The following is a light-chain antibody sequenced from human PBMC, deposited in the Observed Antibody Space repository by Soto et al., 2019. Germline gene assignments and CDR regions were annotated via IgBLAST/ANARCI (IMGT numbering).Light chain of an antibody. Sequence: EIVMTQSPATLSVSPGERATLSCRASQSVSSNLAWYQQKPCQAPRLLIYGASTRATGIPARFSGGGSGTEFTRTISSLQSEDFAVYYCQQYNNWPPYTFGQGTKLEIK. CDR1: QSVSSN. J-gene: IGKJ2*01. V-gene: IGKV3-15*01. CDR3: QQYNNWPPYT. CDR2: GAS.